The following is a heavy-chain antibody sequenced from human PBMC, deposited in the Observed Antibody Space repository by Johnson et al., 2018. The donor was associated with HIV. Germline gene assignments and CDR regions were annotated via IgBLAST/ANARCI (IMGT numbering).Heavy chain of an antibody. CDR1: GFTFSSYG. D-gene: IGHD3-3*01. CDR2: ISYDGSNK. J-gene: IGHJ3*01. Sequence: QLVESGGDVVQPGRSLRLSCAASGFTFSSYGMHWVRQAPGKGLEWVAVISYDGSNKYYADSVKGRFTISRDNSKNTLYLQMNSLRAEDTAVYYCARDSTPGGGDYDFGRELPCQDPRGVVGTFDVWGQGTMVTVSS. V-gene: IGHV3-30*03. CDR3: ARDSTPGGGDYDFGRELPCQDPRGVVGTFDV.